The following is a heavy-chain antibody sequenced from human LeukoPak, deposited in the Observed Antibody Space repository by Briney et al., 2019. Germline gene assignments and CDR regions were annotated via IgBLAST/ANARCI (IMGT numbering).Heavy chain of an antibody. J-gene: IGHJ5*02. Sequence: HTGGSLRLSCAASGFTFSSYEMNWVRQAPGKGLVWISRINSDGGGAIYADSVKGRFTVSRDNAKNTLYLQMNSLRAEDTAVYYCARDVPHNWFDTWGQGTLVTVSS. CDR1: GFTFSSYE. CDR2: INSDGGGA. CDR3: ARDVPHNWFDT. V-gene: IGHV3-74*01.